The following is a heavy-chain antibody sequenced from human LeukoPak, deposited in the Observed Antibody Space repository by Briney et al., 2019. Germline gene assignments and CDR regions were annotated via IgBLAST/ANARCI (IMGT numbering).Heavy chain of an antibody. D-gene: IGHD4-17*01. J-gene: IGHJ3*01. Sequence: SETLSLTCSVSDGSSSSSSYYWGWIRQPPGKGLEWIGSFSYSGSTYYNPSLKSRVTISVDTSNNQFSLKVTSVTAADTAVYYCARDLPYGDYVDAFDLWGQGTMVTVSS. V-gene: IGHV4-39*07. CDR1: DGSSSSSSYY. CDR3: ARDLPYGDYVDAFDL. CDR2: FSYSGST.